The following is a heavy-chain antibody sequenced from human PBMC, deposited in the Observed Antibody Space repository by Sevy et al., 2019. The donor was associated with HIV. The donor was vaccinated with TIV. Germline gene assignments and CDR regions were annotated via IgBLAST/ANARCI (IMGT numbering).Heavy chain of an antibody. D-gene: IGHD5-12*01. J-gene: IGHJ3*02. CDR1: GGSISNDDYY. CDR2: IYYSGST. Sequence: PSETLSLTCTVSGGSISNDDYYWSWIRQPPGKGLEWIGYIYYSGSTYYNTSLKSRVSISVDTSKNQFSLKLSSVTAADTAVYYCARDARGVATSAFDIWGHGTMVTVSS. V-gene: IGHV4-30-4*01. CDR3: ARDARGVATSAFDI.